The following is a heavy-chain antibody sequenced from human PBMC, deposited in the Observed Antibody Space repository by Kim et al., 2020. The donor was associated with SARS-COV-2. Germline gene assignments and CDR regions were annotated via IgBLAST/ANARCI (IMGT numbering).Heavy chain of an antibody. CDR1: GGSISSSSYY. D-gene: IGHD6-13*01. CDR3: ARHVLGSSPSSRGGFDY. CDR2: IYYSGST. J-gene: IGHJ4*02. V-gene: IGHV4-39*01. Sequence: SETLSLTCTVSGGSISSSSYYWGWIRQPPGKGLEWIGSIYYSGSTYYNPSLKSRVTISVDTSKNQFSLKLSSVTAADTAVYYCARHVLGSSPSSRGGFDYWGQGTLVTVSS.